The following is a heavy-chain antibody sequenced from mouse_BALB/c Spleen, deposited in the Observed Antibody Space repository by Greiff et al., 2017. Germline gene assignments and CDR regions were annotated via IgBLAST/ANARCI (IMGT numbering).Heavy chain of an antibody. CDR1: GFTFSSYA. CDR3: ARGVRGYFDY. D-gene: IGHD2-14*01. CDR2: ISSGGST. Sequence: DVKLVESGGGLVKPGGSLKLSCAASGFTFSSYAMSWVRQTPEKRLEWVASISSGGSTYYPDSVKGRFTISRDNARNILYLQMSSLRSEDTAMYYCARGVRGYFDYWGQGTTLTVSS. V-gene: IGHV5-6-5*01. J-gene: IGHJ2*01.